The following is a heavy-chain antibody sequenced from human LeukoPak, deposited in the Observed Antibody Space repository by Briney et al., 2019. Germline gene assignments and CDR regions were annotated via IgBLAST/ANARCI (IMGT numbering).Heavy chain of an antibody. CDR3: ARDEGSAYPFDY. D-gene: IGHD3-22*01. J-gene: IGHJ4*02. Sequence: SETLSLTCTVSGGSISSYYWSWIRQPPGKGLEWIGYTYYSGSTNYNPSLKSRVTISVDRSKNQFSLKVSSVTAADTAVYYCARDEGSAYPFDYWGQGTLVTVSS. V-gene: IGHV4-59*12. CDR2: TYYSGST. CDR1: GGSISSYY.